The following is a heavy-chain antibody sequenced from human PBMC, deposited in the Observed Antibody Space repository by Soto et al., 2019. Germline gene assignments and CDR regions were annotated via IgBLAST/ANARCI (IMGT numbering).Heavy chain of an antibody. Sequence: QVHLVQSGAELKKPGASVRVSCKASGYSFTRNGISWVRQAPGQGLEWMGWISAKNGDTNYAQMFQGRVIMTTDTSTSTAYMELRSLRSDDTAVYYCVRDRDSDTWPSRDVWGQGTTVTVSS. CDR2: ISAKNGDT. CDR3: VRDRDSDTWPSRDV. V-gene: IGHV1-18*01. CDR1: GYSFTRNG. J-gene: IGHJ6*02. D-gene: IGHD1-26*01.